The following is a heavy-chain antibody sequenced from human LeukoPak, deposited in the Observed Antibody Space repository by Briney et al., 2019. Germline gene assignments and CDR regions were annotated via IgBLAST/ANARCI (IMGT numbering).Heavy chain of an antibody. CDR1: GYTFTDYY. CDR3: ARQNTGQLDS. D-gene: IGHD2-8*02. J-gene: IGHJ5*01. Sequence: ASVKVSCKASGYTFTDYYMHWVRPAPGQGREWMGWINAKSGDTKYAQKFQARVTMTRDTSITTTYMEVSRLSSDDTAVYYCARQNTGQLDSWGQGTLVTVSS. CDR2: INAKSGDT. V-gene: IGHV1-2*02.